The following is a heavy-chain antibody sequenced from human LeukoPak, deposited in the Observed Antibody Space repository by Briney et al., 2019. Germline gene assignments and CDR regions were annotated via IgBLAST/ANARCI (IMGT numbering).Heavy chain of an antibody. J-gene: IGHJ4*02. CDR1: GFTFSSYA. V-gene: IGHV3-23*01. D-gene: IGHD3-3*01. Sequence: GGSLRLSCAASGFTFSSYAMSWVRQAPGKGLEWVSAISGSGGSTYYPDSVKGRFTISRDNSKNTLYLQMNSLRAEDTAVYYCARGGDRYDFWSGYYISVDYWGQGTLVTVSS. CDR3: ARGGDRYDFWSGYYISVDY. CDR2: ISGSGGST.